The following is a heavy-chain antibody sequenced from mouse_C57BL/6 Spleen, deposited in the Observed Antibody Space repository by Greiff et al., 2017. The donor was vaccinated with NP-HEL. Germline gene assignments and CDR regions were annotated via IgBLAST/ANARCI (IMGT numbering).Heavy chain of an antibody. CDR3: TRITTPHYYFDY. V-gene: IGHV1-15*01. J-gene: IGHJ2*01. D-gene: IGHD1-1*01. CDR2: IDPETGGT. CDR1: GYTFTDYE. Sequence: VQLQQSGAELVRPGASVTLSCKASGYTFTDYEMHWVKQTPVHGLEWIGAIDPETGGTAYNQKFKGKAILTADKSSSTAYMELRSLTSEDSAVYYCTRITTPHYYFDYWGQGTTLTVSS.